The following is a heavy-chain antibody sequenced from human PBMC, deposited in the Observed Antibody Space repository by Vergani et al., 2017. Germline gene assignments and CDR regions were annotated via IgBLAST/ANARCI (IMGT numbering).Heavy chain of an antibody. Sequence: QVQLVQSGAEVKKPGSSVKVSCKASGGTFSSYAISWVRQAPGQGLEWMGGFDPEDGETIYAQKFQGRVTMTEDNSTDTAYMELSSLRSEDTAVYYCATGSGYSYGLDYWGQGTLVTVSS. CDR2: FDPEDGET. V-gene: IGHV1-24*01. J-gene: IGHJ4*02. CDR1: GGTFSSYA. CDR3: ATGSGYSYGLDY. D-gene: IGHD5-18*01.